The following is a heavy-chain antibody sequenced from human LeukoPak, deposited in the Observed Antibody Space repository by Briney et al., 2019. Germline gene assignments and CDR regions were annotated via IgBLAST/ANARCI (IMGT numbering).Heavy chain of an antibody. CDR1: GDSTVGYY. V-gene: IGHV4-59*01. D-gene: IGHD4-17*01. J-gene: IGHJ6*02. CDR3: ARVAYGASTYYYYYGMDV. CDR2: IYYSGST. Sequence: SEALSLTCSVSGDSTVGYYWGWIRQPPGEGLEWIGYIYYSGSTNYNPSLKSRVTISVDTSKNQFSLKLSSVTAADTAVYYCARVAYGASTYYYYYGMDVWGQGTTVTVSS.